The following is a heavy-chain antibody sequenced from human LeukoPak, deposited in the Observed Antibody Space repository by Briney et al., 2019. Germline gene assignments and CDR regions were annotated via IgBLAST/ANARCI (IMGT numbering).Heavy chain of an antibody. CDR2: INPSGGST. J-gene: IGHJ4*02. D-gene: IGHD3-22*01. CDR3: ARLSYDSSGYYQVNSLDY. CDR1: GYTFISYY. V-gene: IGHV1-46*01. Sequence: ASVKVSCKASGYTFISYYIHWVRQAPGQGLEWMGIINPSGGSTSYAQKFQGRVTMTRDMSTSTVYMELSRLRSDDTAVYYCARLSYDSSGYYQVNSLDYWGQGTLVTVSS.